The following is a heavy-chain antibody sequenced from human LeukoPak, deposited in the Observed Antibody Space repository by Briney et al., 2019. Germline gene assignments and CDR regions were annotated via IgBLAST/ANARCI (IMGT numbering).Heavy chain of an antibody. D-gene: IGHD3-10*01. CDR1: GFTFSSYG. V-gene: IGHV3-23*01. CDR2: ISGSGGST. CDR3: AKPRGVIINPLDY. J-gene: IGHJ4*02. Sequence: GRSLRLSCAASGFTFSSYGMHWVRQAPGKGLEWVSAISGSGGSTYYADSVKGRFTISRNNSKNTLYLQMNSLRAEDTAVYYCAKPRGVIINPLDYWGQGTLVTVSS.